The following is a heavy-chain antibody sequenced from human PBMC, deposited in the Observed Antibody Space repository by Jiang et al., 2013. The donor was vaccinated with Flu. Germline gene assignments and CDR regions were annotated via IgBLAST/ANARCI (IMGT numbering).Heavy chain of an antibody. V-gene: IGHV5-10-1*01. CDR3: ASSPHYDILTVNV. D-gene: IGHD3-9*01. Sequence: YSFTSYWISWVRQMPGKGLEWMGRIDPSDSYTNYSPPSQGHVTISADKSISTAYLQWSSLKASDTAMYYCASSPHYDILTVNVWGQGTTVTVSS. J-gene: IGHJ6*02. CDR1: YSFTSYW. CDR2: IDPSDSYT.